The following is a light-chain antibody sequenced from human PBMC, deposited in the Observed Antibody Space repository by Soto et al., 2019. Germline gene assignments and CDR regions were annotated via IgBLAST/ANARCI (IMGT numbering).Light chain of an antibody. CDR3: QQYNSYSLT. Sequence: DIQMTQSPSTLSASVGDRGTITCRASQSINSWLAWYQQKPGKAPKFLIYDASSLESGVPSRFSGSGSGTEFTLSISSLQPDDFATYYCQQYNSYSLTFGGGTTGDIK. J-gene: IGKJ4*01. V-gene: IGKV1-5*01. CDR1: QSINSW. CDR2: DAS.